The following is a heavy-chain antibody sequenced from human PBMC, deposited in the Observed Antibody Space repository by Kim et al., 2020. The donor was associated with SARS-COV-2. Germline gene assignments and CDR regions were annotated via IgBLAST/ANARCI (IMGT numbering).Heavy chain of an antibody. CDR3: ARDPYYYDSSGYPPYYFDY. CDR1: GFTFSSYA. Sequence: GGSLRLSCAASGFTFSSYAMHWVRQAPGKGLEWVAVISYDGSNKYYADSVKGRFTISRDNSKNTLYLQMNSLRAEDTAVYYCARDPYYYDSSGYPPYYFDYWGQGTLVTVSS. V-gene: IGHV3-30*04. CDR2: ISYDGSNK. D-gene: IGHD3-22*01. J-gene: IGHJ4*02.